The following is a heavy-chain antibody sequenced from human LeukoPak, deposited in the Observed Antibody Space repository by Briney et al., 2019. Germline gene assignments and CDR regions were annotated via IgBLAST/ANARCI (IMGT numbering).Heavy chain of an antibody. CDR1: GDSISSYY. CDR3: ARQIPTQDGMDV. CDR2: IYYTEST. J-gene: IGHJ6*02. Sequence: SETLSLTCTVSGDSISSYYWSWLRQPPGKGLEWIGYIYYTESTNYTPSPKSRVTISVDTSKNQFSLKLSSVTAADTAVYYCARQIPTQDGMDVWGQGTTVTVSS. V-gene: IGHV4-59*01.